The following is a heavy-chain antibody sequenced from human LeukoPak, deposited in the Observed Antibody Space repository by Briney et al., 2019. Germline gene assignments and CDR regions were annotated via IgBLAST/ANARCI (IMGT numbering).Heavy chain of an antibody. Sequence: PSETLSLTCTVSGGSISSYYWSWIRQPPGKGLEWIGYIYYSGSTNYNPSLKSRVTISVDTSKNQFSLKLSSVTAADTAVYYCARWANTGGLLWFGESPYGMDVWGQGTTVTVSS. J-gene: IGHJ6*02. D-gene: IGHD3-10*01. V-gene: IGHV4-59*08. CDR1: GGSISSYY. CDR2: IYYSGST. CDR3: ARWANTGGLLWFGESPYGMDV.